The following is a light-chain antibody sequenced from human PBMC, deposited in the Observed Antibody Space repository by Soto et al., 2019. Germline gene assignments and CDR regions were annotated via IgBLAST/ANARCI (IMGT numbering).Light chain of an antibody. V-gene: IGKV1-39*01. Sequence: DIQITQSPSSLSASVEDRVIITCRASQSIRHPLNWYQQNPGEAPKLLSFAASSLHSGVPSRSSGSRSGPPFTLTISSLQPEDLETYSCQQSSSSPPTFGQGTKV. J-gene: IGKJ1*01. CDR2: AAS. CDR1: QSIRHP. CDR3: QQSSSSPPT.